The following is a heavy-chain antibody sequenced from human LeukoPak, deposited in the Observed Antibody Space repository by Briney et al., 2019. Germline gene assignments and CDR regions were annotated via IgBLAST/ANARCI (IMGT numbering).Heavy chain of an antibody. CDR2: ISNTATTI. Sequence: GGSLRLSCAASGFTFSDCYMMWIRQAPGKGLEWISYISNTATTIYYADSVKGRFTISRDNAKNLLFLQMNRLRVEDTAVYYCARDNSGAYGDSGQGTLVTVSS. J-gene: IGHJ4*02. D-gene: IGHD1-26*01. CDR3: ARDNSGAYGD. V-gene: IGHV3-11*01. CDR1: GFTFSDCY.